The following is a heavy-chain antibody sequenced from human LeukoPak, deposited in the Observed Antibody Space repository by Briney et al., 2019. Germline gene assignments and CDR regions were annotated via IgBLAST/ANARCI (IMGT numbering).Heavy chain of an antibody. D-gene: IGHD3-16*01. CDR2: IRYDGSNK. Sequence: AGGSLRLSCAASGFTFSSYGMHWVRQAPGKGLEWVAFIRYDGSNKYYADSVKGRFTISRDNSKNTLYLQMNSLRAEDTAVYFCEATSGLDYWGQGTLVTVSS. CDR3: EATSGLDY. J-gene: IGHJ4*02. V-gene: IGHV3-30*02. CDR1: GFTFSSYG.